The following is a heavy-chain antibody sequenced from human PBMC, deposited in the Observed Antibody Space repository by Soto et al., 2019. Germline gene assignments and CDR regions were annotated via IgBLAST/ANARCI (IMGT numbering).Heavy chain of an antibody. Sequence: EVQLVESGGGLVQPGGSLRLSCAASGFTLSGRSMHWVRQAPGKGLVWVSGIDNAGTDSTYSDSVKGRFTSSRDNAKNMLYLQMNSLRVEDTAVYYCARGWFGPDVCGKGTTVNVSS. CDR3: ARGWFGPDV. CDR1: GFTLSGRS. CDR2: IDNAGTDS. V-gene: IGHV3-74*01. D-gene: IGHD3-10*01. J-gene: IGHJ6*04.